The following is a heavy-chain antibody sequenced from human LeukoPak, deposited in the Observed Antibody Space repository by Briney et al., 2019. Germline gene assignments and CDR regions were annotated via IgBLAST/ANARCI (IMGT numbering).Heavy chain of an antibody. J-gene: IGHJ4*02. CDR1: VYTFTRYY. D-gene: IGHD3-22*01. CDR3: ARYYDSSACLDY. V-gene: IGHV1-46*01. CDR2: INPSSGST. Sequence: ASVNVSCKASVYTFTRYYMHWVRQAPGLGLEWMGIINPSSGSTSYAQKFQGRVTMTRDTSTSTVYMELSSLRSEDTAVYYCARYYDSSACLDYWGQGTLVTVSS.